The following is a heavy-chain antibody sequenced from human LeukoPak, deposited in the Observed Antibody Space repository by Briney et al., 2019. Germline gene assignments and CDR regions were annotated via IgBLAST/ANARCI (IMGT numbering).Heavy chain of an antibody. CDR3: ASWTIFGVVVSS. D-gene: IGHD3-3*01. CDR1: GGSFSGYY. CDR2: INHSGST. V-gene: IGHV4-34*01. J-gene: IGHJ5*02. Sequence: SETLSLTCAVYGGSFSGYYWSWIRQPPGKGLEWIGEINHSGSTSYNPSLKSRVTISVDTSKNQFSLKLSSVTAADTAVYYCASWTIFGVVVSSWGQGTLVTVSS.